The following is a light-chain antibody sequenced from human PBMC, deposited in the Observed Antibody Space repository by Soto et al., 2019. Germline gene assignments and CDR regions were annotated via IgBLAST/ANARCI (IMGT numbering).Light chain of an antibody. J-gene: IGLJ2*01. CDR3: AAGDDILSGRVV. V-gene: IGLV1-47*01. Sequence: QSVLTQPPSASGTPGQRVTISCSGSSSNIGSNYVYWYQQLPGTAPKLLIYRNNQRPLGVPDRFSVTKSGTSASLAISGLRYVDEADYYCAAGDDILSGRVVFCGGTKLTLL. CDR1: SSNIGSNY. CDR2: RNN.